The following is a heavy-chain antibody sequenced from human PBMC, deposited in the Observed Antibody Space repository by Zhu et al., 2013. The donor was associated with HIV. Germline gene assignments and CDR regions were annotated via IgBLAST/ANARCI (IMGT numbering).Heavy chain of an antibody. CDR2: ISAYNGNT. CDR1: GYTFNRYG. CDR3: ARDLRESVFNFWSWLLNAFDI. D-gene: IGHD3-3*01. V-gene: IGHV1-18*01. J-gene: IGHJ3*02. Sequence: QVQLVQSGAEVKKVGASVKVSCKASGYTFNRYGITWVRQAPGQGLEWMGWISAYNGNTNYGQKVQGRVTMTADTSTSTAYMELRSLRSDDTAVYYCARDLRESVFNFWSWLLNAFDIWGQGTMVTVSS.